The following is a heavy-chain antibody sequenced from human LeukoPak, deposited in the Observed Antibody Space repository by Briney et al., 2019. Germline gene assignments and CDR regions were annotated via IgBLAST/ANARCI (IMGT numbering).Heavy chain of an antibody. D-gene: IGHD5-12*01. CDR3: AKEDVDIVATTLYYFDY. Sequence: PGGSLRLSCAASGFTFSRYAMSGVGQAAGRGREWVSAISGRGGSTYYADSVKGRFTLSIHNSKNTLYLQMNSLRAEDTAVYYCAKEDVDIVATTLYYFDYWGQGTLVTVSS. J-gene: IGHJ4*02. CDR2: ISGRGGST. V-gene: IGHV3-23*01. CDR1: GFTFSRYA.